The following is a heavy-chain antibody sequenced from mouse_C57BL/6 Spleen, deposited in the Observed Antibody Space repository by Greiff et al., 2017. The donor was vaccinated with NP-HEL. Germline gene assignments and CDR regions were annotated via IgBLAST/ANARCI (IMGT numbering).Heavy chain of an antibody. CDR1: GFSFNTYA. Sequence: EVQLVESGGGLVQPKGSLKLSCAASGFSFNTYAMNWVRQAPGKGLEWVARIRSKSNNYATYYADSVKDRFTISRDDSESMLYLQMNNLKTEDTAMYYCVRQGDDYSWGLFDYWGQGTTLTVSS. D-gene: IGHD2-4*01. CDR3: VRQGDDYSWGLFDY. V-gene: IGHV10-1*01. J-gene: IGHJ2*01. CDR2: IRSKSNNYAT.